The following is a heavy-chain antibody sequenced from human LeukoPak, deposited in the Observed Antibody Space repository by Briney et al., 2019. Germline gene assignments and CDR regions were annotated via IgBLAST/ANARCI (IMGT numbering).Heavy chain of an antibody. CDR3: ARGLRNYDSSGPFDY. J-gene: IGHJ4*02. V-gene: IGHV4-59*01. D-gene: IGHD3-22*01. CDR1: GGSISSYY. CDR2: IYYSGST. Sequence: SETLSLTCTVSGGSISSYYWSWIRQPPGKGLEWIGYIYYSGSTDYNPSLKNRVTISVDTSKNQFSLKLSSVTAADTAVYYCARGLRNYDSSGPFDYWGQGTLVTDSS.